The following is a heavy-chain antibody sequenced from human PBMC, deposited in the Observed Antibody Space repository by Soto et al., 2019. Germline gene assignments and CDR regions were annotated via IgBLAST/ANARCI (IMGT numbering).Heavy chain of an antibody. CDR3: AKHWVDDYAYDI. Sequence: GGSLRLSCAASGFTFSSYSMNWVRQAPGKGLEWVSYISSSSSTIYYADSVKGRFTISRDNAKNSLYLQMNSLRAEDTAVYYCAKHWVDDYAYDIWGQGTRVT. D-gene: IGHD3-3*01. CDR1: GFTFSSYS. V-gene: IGHV3-48*01. CDR2: ISSSSSTI. J-gene: IGHJ3*02.